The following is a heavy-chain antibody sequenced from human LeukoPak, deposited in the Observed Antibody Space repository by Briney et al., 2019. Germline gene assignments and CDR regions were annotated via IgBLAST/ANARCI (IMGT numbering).Heavy chain of an antibody. V-gene: IGHV1-69-2*01. J-gene: IGHJ4*02. D-gene: IGHD4-17*01. CDR1: GYTFTDYY. CDR3: ARGVYGDYGLTSDY. CDR2: VDPEDGET. Sequence: ASVKISCKVSGYTFTDYYMHWVQQAPGKGLEWMGLVDPEDGETIYAEKFQGRVTITADTSTDTAYMELSSLRSEDTAVYYCARGVYGDYGLTSDYWGQGTLVTVSS.